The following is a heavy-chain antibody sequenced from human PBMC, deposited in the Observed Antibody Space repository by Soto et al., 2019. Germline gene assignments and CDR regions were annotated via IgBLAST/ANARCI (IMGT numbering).Heavy chain of an antibody. Sequence: EVQLLESGGGLVQPGGSLRLSCVASGFTFSSYVMNWVRQAPGKGLEWVSAISTSGGSTYYADSVKGRFTISRDNSKNTLYLQMNSLRAEDTAMYYCARAFVGVCYHCSNYFHYWGQGTLVPVSS. J-gene: IGHJ4*02. CDR2: ISTSGGST. CDR3: ARAFVGVCYHCSNYFHY. CDR1: GFTFSSYV. D-gene: IGHD2-8*01. V-gene: IGHV3-23*01.